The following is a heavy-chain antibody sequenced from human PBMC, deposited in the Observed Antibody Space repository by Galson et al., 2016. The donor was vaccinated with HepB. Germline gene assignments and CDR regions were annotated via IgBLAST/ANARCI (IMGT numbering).Heavy chain of an antibody. CDR3: GRGPRAITVAATGASLAN. Sequence: SLRLSCAASGFPFSIYAMHWVRQAPGKGLEWVAVISYDGSQKYYADSVEGRLTISRDNSKNTLFLQLYSLRVEDTAVYYCGRGPRAITVAATGASLANWGQGTLLTVSS. D-gene: IGHD2-15*01. J-gene: IGHJ4*02. V-gene: IGHV3-30*04. CDR1: GFPFSIYA. CDR2: ISYDGSQK.